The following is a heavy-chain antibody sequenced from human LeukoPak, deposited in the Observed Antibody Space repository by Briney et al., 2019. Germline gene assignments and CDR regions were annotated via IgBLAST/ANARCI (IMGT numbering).Heavy chain of an antibody. V-gene: IGHV1-18*01. CDR3: ARARGSARYYYYYMDV. J-gene: IGHJ6*03. Sequence: GASVKVSCKASGYTFTSYGISWVRQAPGQGLEWMGWISAYNGNTNYAQKLQGRVTITTDESTSTAYMELSSLRSEDTAVYYCARARGSARYYYYYMDVWGNGTTVTVSS. D-gene: IGHD6-6*01. CDR1: GYTFTSYG. CDR2: ISAYNGNT.